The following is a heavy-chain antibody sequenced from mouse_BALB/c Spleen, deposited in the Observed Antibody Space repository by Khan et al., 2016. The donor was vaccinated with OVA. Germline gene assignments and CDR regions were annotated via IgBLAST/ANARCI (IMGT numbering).Heavy chain of an antibody. V-gene: IGHV2-2*01. D-gene: IGHD2-14*01. CDR2: IRSGGNT. CDR1: GFSLDTYG. J-gene: IGHJ3*01. CDR3: ARNSYMYDFTY. Sequence: QVQLKESGPGLVQPSQNLSITCTVSGFSLDTYGVHWVRQSPGKGLEWLGVIRSGGNTDYNAAVISRLSITKDNSKSQVFFKMNSPQADDTAMYYCARNSYMYDFTYWGQGTLVTVSA.